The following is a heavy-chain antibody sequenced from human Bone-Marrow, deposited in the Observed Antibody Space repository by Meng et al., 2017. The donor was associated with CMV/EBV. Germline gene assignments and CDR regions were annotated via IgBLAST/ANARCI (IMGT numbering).Heavy chain of an antibody. CDR1: GFTFSSYS. Sequence: GESLKISCAASGFTFSSYSMNWVRQAPGKGLEWVSSISSSSGYICYADSVKGRFTISRDNAKNSLYLQMNSLRAEDTAVYYCAKLVSSRGAFDIWGQGTIVTVSS. CDR2: ISSSSGYI. V-gene: IGHV3-21*01. J-gene: IGHJ3*02. CDR3: AKLVSSRGAFDI. D-gene: IGHD2-15*01.